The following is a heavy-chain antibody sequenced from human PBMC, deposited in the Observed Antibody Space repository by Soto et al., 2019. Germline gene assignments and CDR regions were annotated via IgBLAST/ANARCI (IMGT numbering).Heavy chain of an antibody. Sequence: QVQLVESGGGVVQPGRSLRLSCAASGFTFSSYGMHWVRQAPGKGLEWVAVIWYDGSNKYYADSVKGRFTISRDNSKNTLYLQMNSLRAEDTAVYYCARANEISYNWNDAGLDYWGQGTLVTVSS. V-gene: IGHV3-33*01. D-gene: IGHD1-20*01. CDR3: ARANEISYNWNDAGLDY. CDR2: IWYDGSNK. J-gene: IGHJ4*02. CDR1: GFTFSSYG.